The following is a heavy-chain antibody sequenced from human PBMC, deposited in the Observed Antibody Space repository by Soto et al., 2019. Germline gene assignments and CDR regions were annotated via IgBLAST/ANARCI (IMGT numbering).Heavy chain of an antibody. CDR2: GKSKADGGTT. Sequence: PGGSLRLPCAVSGFTFSKPWINGVRQAPGQGLEWVGRGKSKADGGTTDYAAPVKGRFAISRDDSKNIVYLQMNSLKIEDTAVYYCTSDSHRTMIIVRFDNRGHGTLVTVSS. CDR1: GFTFSKPW. D-gene: IGHD3-22*01. V-gene: IGHV3-15*07. J-gene: IGHJ4*01. CDR3: TSDSHRTMIIVRFDN.